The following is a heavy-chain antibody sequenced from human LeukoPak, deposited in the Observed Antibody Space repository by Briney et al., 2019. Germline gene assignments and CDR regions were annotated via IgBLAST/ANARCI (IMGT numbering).Heavy chain of an antibody. CDR1: GFTVSSNY. CDR3: ARPYYYDSSGNPGDY. V-gene: IGHV3-66*02. Sequence: GGSLRLSCAASGFTVSSNYMSWVRQAPGKGLAWVSVIYSGGSTYYADSVKGRFTISRDNSKNTLYLQMNSLRAEDTAVYYCARPYYYDSSGNPGDYWGQGTLVTVSS. CDR2: IYSGGST. D-gene: IGHD3-22*01. J-gene: IGHJ4*02.